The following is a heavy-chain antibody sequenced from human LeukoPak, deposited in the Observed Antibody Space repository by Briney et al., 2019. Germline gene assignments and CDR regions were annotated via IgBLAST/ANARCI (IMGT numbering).Heavy chain of an antibody. CDR2: IRSKANSYAT. CDR3: IRGLNELDAFDI. J-gene: IGHJ3*02. Sequence: GGSLKLSCAASGFTFSGSAMHWVRQASRKGLEWVGRIRSKANSYATAYAASVKGRFTISRDDSKNTAYLQMNSLKTEDTAVYYCIRGLNELDAFDIWGQGTMVTVSS. CDR1: GFTFSGSA. D-gene: IGHD1-1*01. V-gene: IGHV3-73*01.